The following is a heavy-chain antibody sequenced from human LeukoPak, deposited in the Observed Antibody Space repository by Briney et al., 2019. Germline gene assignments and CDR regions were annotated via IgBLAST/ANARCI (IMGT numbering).Heavy chain of an antibody. J-gene: IGHJ4*02. CDR2: ISYDGSNK. CDR1: GFTFSSYA. V-gene: IGHV3-30-3*01. Sequence: GRSLRLSCAASGFTFSSYAMHWVRQAPGKGLEWVAVISYDGSNKYYADSVKGRFTISRDNSKNTLYLQMNSLRAEDTAVYYCARDTISEGNWGQGTLVTVSS. D-gene: IGHD3-9*01. CDR3: ARDTISEGN.